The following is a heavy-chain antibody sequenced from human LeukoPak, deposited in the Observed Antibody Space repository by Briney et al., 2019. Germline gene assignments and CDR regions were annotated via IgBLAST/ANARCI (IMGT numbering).Heavy chain of an antibody. D-gene: IGHD2-2*01. Sequence: GASVKVSCKASGGTFSSYAISWVRQAPGQGLEWMGRIIPILGIANYAQKFQGGVTITADKSTSTAYMELSSLRSEDTAVYYCARERCSSTSCDDDYWGQGTLVTVSS. J-gene: IGHJ4*02. CDR3: ARERCSSTSCDDDY. CDR1: GGTFSSYA. CDR2: IIPILGIA. V-gene: IGHV1-69*04.